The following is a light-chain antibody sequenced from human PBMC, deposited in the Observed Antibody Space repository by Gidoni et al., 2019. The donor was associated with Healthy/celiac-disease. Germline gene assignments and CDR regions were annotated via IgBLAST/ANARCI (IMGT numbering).Light chain of an antibody. V-gene: IGKV3-20*01. CDR3: QQYGSSPLT. CDR2: GAS. CDR1: QSVSSSY. J-gene: IGKJ4*01. Sequence: ETVFTQSPGTLSLSPGESATLSCRASQSVSSSYLAWYQQKPGQAPRLLIYGASSRATGIPDRFSGSGSGTDFTLTISRLEPEDFAVYYCQQYGSSPLTFGGGTKVEIK.